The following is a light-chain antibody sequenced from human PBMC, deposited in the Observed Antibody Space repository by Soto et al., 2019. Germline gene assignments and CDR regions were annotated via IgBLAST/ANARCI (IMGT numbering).Light chain of an antibody. V-gene: IGKV1-27*01. CDR1: PGISND. CDR2: AAA. CDR3: HKYSGAPRP. Sequence: DIQMTQYPSSLSASVGDRVTITCRASPGISNDLAWYQQKPGKVSKLLIYAAAPLQSGVPSRFSGSGSGTDFTLTISSLQPEDVATYYCHKYSGAPRPCGQGTNVEIE. J-gene: IGKJ1*01.